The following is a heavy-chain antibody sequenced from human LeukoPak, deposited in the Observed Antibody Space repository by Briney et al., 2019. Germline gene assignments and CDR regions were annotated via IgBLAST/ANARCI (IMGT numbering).Heavy chain of an antibody. Sequence: GASVKVSCKASGYTFSSYYIHWVRQAPGQGLEWMGIINPSGGSTTYAQKFQGRVTMTRDTSTSTVYMEVSSLRSEDTAVYYCARSYRRAAAPPNYWGQGTLVTVSS. J-gene: IGHJ4*02. CDR1: GYTFSSYY. CDR2: INPSGGST. V-gene: IGHV1-46*01. D-gene: IGHD6-13*01. CDR3: ARSYRRAAAPPNY.